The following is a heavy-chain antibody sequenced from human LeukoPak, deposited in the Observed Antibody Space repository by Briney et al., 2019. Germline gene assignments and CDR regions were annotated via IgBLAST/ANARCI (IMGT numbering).Heavy chain of an antibody. V-gene: IGHV1-46*01. CDR2: INPSGGST. Sequence: ASVKVSFKASGYTFTSYYMHWVRQAPGQGLEWMGIINPSGGSTSYAQKFQGRVTMTRDTSTSTVYMELSSLSSEDTAVYYCAREPKPNYYDSSGYYLLDYWGQGTLVTVSS. D-gene: IGHD3-22*01. J-gene: IGHJ4*02. CDR1: GYTFTSYY. CDR3: AREPKPNYYDSSGYYLLDY.